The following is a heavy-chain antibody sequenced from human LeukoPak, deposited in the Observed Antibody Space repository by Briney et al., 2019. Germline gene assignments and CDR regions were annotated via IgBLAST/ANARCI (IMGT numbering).Heavy chain of an antibody. CDR3: AKELQLWPTYYFDY. CDR1: GFTFSSYA. D-gene: IGHD5-18*01. V-gene: IGHV3-23*01. CDR2: ISGSDGST. J-gene: IGHJ4*02. Sequence: GGSLRLSCAASGFTFSSYAMSWVRQAPGKGLEWVSGISGSDGSTSYADSVKGRFTISRDNSKNTLYLQMNSLRAEDTAVYYCAKELQLWPTYYFDYWGQGTLVTVSS.